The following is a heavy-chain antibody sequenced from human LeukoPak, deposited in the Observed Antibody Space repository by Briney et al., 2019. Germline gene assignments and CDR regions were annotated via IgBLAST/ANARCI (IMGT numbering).Heavy chain of an antibody. Sequence: SETLSLTCTVSGGSISSYYWSWIRQPPGKGLEWIGYIYYSGSTNYNPSLKSRVTISVDTSKNQFSLKLSSVTTADTAVYYCARGRARDSSGYPNYWGQGTLVTVSS. CDR3: ARGRARDSSGYPNY. CDR1: GGSISSYY. J-gene: IGHJ4*02. V-gene: IGHV4-59*01. D-gene: IGHD3-22*01. CDR2: IYYSGST.